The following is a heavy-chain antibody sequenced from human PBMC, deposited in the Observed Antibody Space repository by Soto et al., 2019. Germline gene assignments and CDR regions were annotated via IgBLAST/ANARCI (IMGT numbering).Heavy chain of an antibody. CDR1: VFTFSSYA. Sequence: WWSLRLSCSASVFTFSSYAMHWFRQAPGKGLEYVSGVRGNGDPPFYADSVKGRFTISRDNSKNTLYLQMSSLSADDTAVYYCVKSRGGNNFDFFDWGQGALVTVSS. V-gene: IGHV3-64D*06. J-gene: IGHJ4*02. CDR3: VKSRGGNNFDFFD. CDR2: VRGNGDPP. D-gene: IGHD5-12*01.